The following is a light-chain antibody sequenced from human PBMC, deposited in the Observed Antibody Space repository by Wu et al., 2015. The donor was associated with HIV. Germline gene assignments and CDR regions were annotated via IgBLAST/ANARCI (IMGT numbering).Light chain of an antibody. V-gene: IGKV3-15*01. Sequence: EIVMTQSPATLSVSPGERATLSCRASQSISSDLAWYQQKPGQAPRLLIYGASTRGHSYSSQVQWQWVWTEFTLITSSLQSEDSAVYYCQHYDKWSVTFGGGPRWRS. J-gene: IGKJ4*01. CDR1: QSISSD. CDR2: GAS. CDR3: QHYDKWSVT.